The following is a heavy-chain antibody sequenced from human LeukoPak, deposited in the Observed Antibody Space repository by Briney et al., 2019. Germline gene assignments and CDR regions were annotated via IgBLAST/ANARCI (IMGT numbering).Heavy chain of an antibody. CDR1: GGTFSSYA. D-gene: IGHD1-7*01. CDR2: IIPIFGTA. Sequence: GASVKVSCKASGGTFSSYAISWVRQAPGQGLEWMGGIIPIFGTANYAQKFQGRVTITADESTSTAYMELSSLRSEDTAVYYCARAGELELRDRYFDYWGQGTLVTVSS. J-gene: IGHJ4*02. V-gene: IGHV1-69*13. CDR3: ARAGELELRDRYFDY.